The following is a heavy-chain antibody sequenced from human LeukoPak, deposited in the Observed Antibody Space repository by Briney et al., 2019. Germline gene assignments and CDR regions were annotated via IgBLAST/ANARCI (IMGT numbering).Heavy chain of an antibody. CDR1: GYTFTGYY. Sequence: VASVKVSCKASGYTFTGYYMHWVRQAPGQGLEGMGWINPNSGGTNYAQKFQGRVTITRDTSISTAYMDLSRLRSDDTAIYYCARVPDYVWGSYRYYFDYWGQGTLVTVSS. J-gene: IGHJ4*02. V-gene: IGHV1-2*02. D-gene: IGHD3-16*02. CDR3: ARVPDYVWGSYRYYFDY. CDR2: INPNSGGT.